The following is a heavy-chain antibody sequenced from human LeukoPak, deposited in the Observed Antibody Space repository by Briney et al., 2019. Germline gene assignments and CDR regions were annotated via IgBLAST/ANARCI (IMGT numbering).Heavy chain of an antibody. Sequence: PGGSLRLSCAASGFTLSNNWMHWVRQAPGKGLVWVSRINGDGSSTSYADSVKGRFTISRDNSKNTLYLQMNSLRAEDTAVYYCAKRIRSAMATGYWGQGTLVTVSS. J-gene: IGHJ4*02. D-gene: IGHD5-18*01. CDR3: AKRIRSAMATGY. CDR1: GFTLSNNW. V-gene: IGHV3-74*01. CDR2: INGDGSST.